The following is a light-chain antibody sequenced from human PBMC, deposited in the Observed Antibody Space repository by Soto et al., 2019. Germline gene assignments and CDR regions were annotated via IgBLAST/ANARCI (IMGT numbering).Light chain of an antibody. CDR3: QQYGGSPPTT. CDR2: GAS. V-gene: IGKV3-20*01. CDR1: QSVSSNY. J-gene: IGKJ5*01. Sequence: EIVLTQSPGTLSLSPGERATLSCRASQSVSSNYLAWYQQKPAQAPRLIIYGASSRATGIPDRFSGSGSGTDFTLTISRLEPEDFAVYYCQQYGGSPPTTFGQGTRLEIE.